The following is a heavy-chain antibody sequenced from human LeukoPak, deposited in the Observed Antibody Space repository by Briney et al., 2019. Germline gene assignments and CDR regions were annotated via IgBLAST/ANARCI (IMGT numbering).Heavy chain of an antibody. CDR3: AKGYYGSGSYGWFDY. D-gene: IGHD3-10*01. CDR2: ISGSGDRT. Sequence: GGSLRLSCAASGFTFSSSAMNWVRQAPGEGLELVSTISGSGDRTYYADSVKGRFTISRDNSKNTLFLQMNSLRAEDTAVYYCAKGYYGSGSYGWFDYWGQGTLVTVSS. V-gene: IGHV3-23*01. CDR1: GFTFSSSA. J-gene: IGHJ4*02.